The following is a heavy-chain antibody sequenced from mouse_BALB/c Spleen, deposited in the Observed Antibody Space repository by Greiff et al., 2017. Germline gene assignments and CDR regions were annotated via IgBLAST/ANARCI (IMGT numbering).Heavy chain of an antibody. V-gene: IGHV5-17*02. CDR1: GFTFSSFG. J-gene: IGHJ3*01. CDR2: ISSGSSTI. Sequence: EVKLVESGGGLVQPGGSRKLSCAASGFTFSSFGMHWVRQAPEKGLEWVAYISSGSSTIYYADTVKGRFTISRDNPKNTLFLQMTSLRSEDTAMYYCARGIYYDYDRGAYWGQGTLVTVSA. CDR3: ARGIYYDYDRGAY. D-gene: IGHD2-4*01.